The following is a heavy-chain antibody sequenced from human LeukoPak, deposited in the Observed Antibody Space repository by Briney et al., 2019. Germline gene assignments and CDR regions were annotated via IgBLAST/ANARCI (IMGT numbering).Heavy chain of an antibody. CDR3: ATGWKLDY. Sequence: PSETLSLTCAVYGGSFSGYYWSWIRQPPGKGLEWIGEINHSGSTNYNPSLKSRVTISVDTSKNQFSLKLSSVIAADTAVYYCATGWKLDYWGQGTLVTVSS. J-gene: IGHJ4*02. CDR2: INHSGST. CDR1: GGSFSGYY. V-gene: IGHV4-34*01. D-gene: IGHD2-15*01.